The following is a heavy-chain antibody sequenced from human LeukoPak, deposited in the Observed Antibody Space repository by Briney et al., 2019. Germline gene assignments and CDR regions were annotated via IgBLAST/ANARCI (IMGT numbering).Heavy chain of an antibody. CDR3: ARSFPASGYAFDI. Sequence: PSETLSLTCAVYGGSFSGYYWSWIRQPPGKGLEWIGEINHSGSTNYNPSLKSRVTISVDTSKNQFSLKLSSVTAADTAVYYCARSFPASGYAFDIWGQGTMVTVSS. V-gene: IGHV4-34*01. CDR2: INHSGST. J-gene: IGHJ3*02. D-gene: IGHD3-3*01. CDR1: GGSFSGYY.